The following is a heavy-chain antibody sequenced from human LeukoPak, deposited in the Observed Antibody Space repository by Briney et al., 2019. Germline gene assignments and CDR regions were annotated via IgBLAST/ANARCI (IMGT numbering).Heavy chain of an antibody. CDR3: ARDLIDYYPFDY. CDR1: GFTFDDYG. J-gene: IGHJ4*02. CDR2: ISSSSSYI. Sequence: GGSLRLSCAASGFTFDDYGLSWVRQAPGKGLEWVSSISSSSSYIYYADSVKGRFTISRDNAKNSLYLQMNSLRAEDTAVYYCARDLIDYYPFDYWGQGTLVTVSS. D-gene: IGHD1-26*01. V-gene: IGHV3-21*01.